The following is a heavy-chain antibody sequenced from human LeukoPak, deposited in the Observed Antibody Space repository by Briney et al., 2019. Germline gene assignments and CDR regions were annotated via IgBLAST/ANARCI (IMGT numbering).Heavy chain of an antibody. V-gene: IGHV1-46*01. CDR3: ARVAPGTVVTIYWYFDL. CDR2: INPSGGST. Sequence: ASVKVSCKPSGYTFTSYYMHWVRQAPAQGLEWMGIINPSGGSTSYAQKFQGRVTMTRDMSTSTVYMELSSLRSEDTAVYYCARVAPGTVVTIYWYFDLWGRGTLVTVSS. D-gene: IGHD4-23*01. J-gene: IGHJ2*01. CDR1: GYTFTSYY.